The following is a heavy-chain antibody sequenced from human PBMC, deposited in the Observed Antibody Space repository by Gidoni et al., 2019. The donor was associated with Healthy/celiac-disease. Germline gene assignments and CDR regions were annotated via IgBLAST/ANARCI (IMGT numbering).Heavy chain of an antibody. CDR1: GFTFSSYV. Sequence: EVQLVESGGGLVQPGGSMRLSGAASGFTFSSYVMHWVRQAPGKGLEYVSSISSIGGSTYYADSVKGRFTISRANSKNTLYLQISRLRAADTAVYYCLKPPGSGDETQFDYWGQGTLVTVSS. D-gene: IGHD3-10*01. V-gene: IGHV3-64D*06. J-gene: IGHJ4*02. CDR2: ISSIGGST. CDR3: LKPPGSGDETQFDY.